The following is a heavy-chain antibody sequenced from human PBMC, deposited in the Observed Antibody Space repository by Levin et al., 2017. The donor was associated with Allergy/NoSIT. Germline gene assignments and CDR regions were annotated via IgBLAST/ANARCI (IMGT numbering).Heavy chain of an antibody. CDR3: ARMIYCSSTSCYYYYYYGMDV. CDR2: ISSSSSYI. D-gene: IGHD2-2*01. J-gene: IGHJ6*02. CDR1: GFTFSSYS. V-gene: IGHV3-21*01. Sequence: GESLKISCAASGFTFSSYSMNWVRQAPGKGLEWVSSISSSSSYIYYADSVKGRFTISRDNAKNSLYLQMNSLRAEDTAVYYCARMIYCSSTSCYYYYYYGMDVWGQGTTVTVSS.